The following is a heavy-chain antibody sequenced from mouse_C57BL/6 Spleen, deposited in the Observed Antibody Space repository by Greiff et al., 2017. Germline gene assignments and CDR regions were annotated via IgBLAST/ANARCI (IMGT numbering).Heavy chain of an antibody. J-gene: IGHJ3*01. Sequence: VKLQESGPGLVQPSQSLSITCTVSGFSLTSYGVHWVRQSPGKGLEWLGVIWSGGSTDYNAAFISRLSIIKDDSKSQVFFKMNSLQTDDTAIYYCARWLRMFAYWGQGTLVTVSA. V-gene: IGHV2-2*01. CDR2: IWSGGST. CDR3: ARWLRMFAY. D-gene: IGHD2-2*01. CDR1: GFSLTSYG.